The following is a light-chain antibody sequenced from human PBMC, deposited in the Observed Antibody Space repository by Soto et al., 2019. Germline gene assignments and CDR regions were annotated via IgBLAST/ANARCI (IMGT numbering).Light chain of an antibody. V-gene: IGKV3-20*01. CDR2: GAS. CDR1: QSVSSSY. J-gene: IGKJ4*01. CDR3: QQYRT. Sequence: EIVLTQSPCTLSLSPGERATLSCRASQSVSSSYLAWYQQKPGQAPRLLIYGASSRATGIPDRFSGSGSGTDFTLTISRLEPEDFAVYYCQQYRTFGGGTKVDIK.